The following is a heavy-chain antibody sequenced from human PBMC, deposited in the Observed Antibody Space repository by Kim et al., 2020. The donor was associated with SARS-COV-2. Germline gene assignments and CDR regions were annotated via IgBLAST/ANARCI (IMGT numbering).Heavy chain of an antibody. CDR2: IYNSGNT. J-gene: IGHJ6*01. CDR3: ARGVKTGGTTIYNYYSMD. Sequence: SETLSLTCNVASGSISSYYWSWIRQPPGKGLEWIGYIYNSGNTNYNPSLKSRVTISVDASKNQFSLNLSSVTAADTAVYYWARGVKTGGTTIYNYYSMD. V-gene: IGHV4-59*01. D-gene: IGHD1-1*01. CDR1: SGSISSYY.